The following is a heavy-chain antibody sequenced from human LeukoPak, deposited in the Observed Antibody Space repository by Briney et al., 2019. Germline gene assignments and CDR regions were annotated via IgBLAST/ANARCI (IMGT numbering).Heavy chain of an antibody. Sequence: PSETLSLTCAGSGFSITSSTYYWGWIRQPPGKGLEWIGSIYYSGSTYYNPSLNRRLTLSVDTSKNQFSLKLSSVTAADTAVYYCARSDGTYYFDYWGQGTLVTVSS. CDR3: ARSDGTYYFDY. V-gene: IGHV4-39*01. CDR2: IYYSGST. CDR1: GFSITSSTYY. D-gene: IGHD1-1*01. J-gene: IGHJ4*02.